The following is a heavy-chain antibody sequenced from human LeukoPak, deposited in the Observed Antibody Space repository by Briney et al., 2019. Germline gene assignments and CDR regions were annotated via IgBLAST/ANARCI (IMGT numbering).Heavy chain of an antibody. CDR3: ARVPTPPGSSGCYYFDY. V-gene: IGHV4-34*01. CDR1: GGSFSGYY. Sequence: SETLSLTCAVYGGSFSGYYWSWIRQPPGKGLEWIGEINHSGSTNYNPSLKSRVTISVDTSKNQFSLKLSSVTAADTAVYYCARVPTPPGSSGCYYFDYWGQGTLVTVSS. J-gene: IGHJ4*02. D-gene: IGHD6-19*01. CDR2: INHSGST.